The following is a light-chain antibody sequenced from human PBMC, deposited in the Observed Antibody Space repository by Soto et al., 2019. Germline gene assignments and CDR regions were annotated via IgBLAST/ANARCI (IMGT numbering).Light chain of an antibody. CDR1: SSNIGAGYD. CDR3: QSYDSTLSARYV. CDR2: GNI. V-gene: IGLV1-40*01. J-gene: IGLJ1*01. Sequence: QSVLTQPPSVSGAPGQRVTISCTGSSSNIGAGYDVHWYQQRPGTAPKLLIFGNINRPSGVPDRFSGSKSGTSASLAITGLQAEDGGGYYCQSYDSTLSARYVFGTGTKGTVL.